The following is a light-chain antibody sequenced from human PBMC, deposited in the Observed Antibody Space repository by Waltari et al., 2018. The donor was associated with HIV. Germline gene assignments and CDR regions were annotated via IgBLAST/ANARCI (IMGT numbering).Light chain of an antibody. CDR2: AAS. Sequence: DIQMTQSPSSLSASLGTKVLITCRASQAISTYVNLYQQKPGRAPHLLIYAASTLQSGVPSRFSGDSSGTDFTLTINGLQPEDFATYYCQQSFNGVTFGPGTKVYV. CDR3: QQSFNGVT. CDR1: QAISTY. J-gene: IGKJ3*01. V-gene: IGKV1-39*01.